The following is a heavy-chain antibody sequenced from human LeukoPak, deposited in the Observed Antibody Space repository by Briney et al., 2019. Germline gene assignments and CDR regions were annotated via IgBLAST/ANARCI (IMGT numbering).Heavy chain of an antibody. V-gene: IGHV3-74*01. CDR1: VFTFFSSW. CDR2: INSVGSST. Sequence: GGSLRLSCAASVFTFFSSWMHWVRQAPGKGLVWVSRINSVGSSTSYADSVKGRFNISRDNAKNTLYLQMNSLRAEDTAVYYCARGKWTSFDYWGQGTLVTVSS. CDR3: ARGKWTSFDY. J-gene: IGHJ4*02. D-gene: IGHD1-26*01.